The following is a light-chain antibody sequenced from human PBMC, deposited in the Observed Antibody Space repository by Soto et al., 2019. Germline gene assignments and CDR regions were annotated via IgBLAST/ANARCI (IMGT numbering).Light chain of an antibody. CDR3: QQYNSYWT. CDR1: QSISSW. Sequence: DIQMTQSPSTLSASAGDRVTITCRASQSISSWLAWYQQKPGKAPKLLIYKASTLESGVPSRFSGSGSGTEFTLTISSLQPDDFATYYCQQYNSYWTF. V-gene: IGKV1-5*03. J-gene: IGKJ1*01. CDR2: KAS.